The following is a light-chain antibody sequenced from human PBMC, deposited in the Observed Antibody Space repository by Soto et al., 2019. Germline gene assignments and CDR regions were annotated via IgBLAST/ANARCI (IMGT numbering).Light chain of an antibody. V-gene: IGLV2-23*02. CDR2: EDS. CDR3: CSYAGSSTFVV. Sequence: QSVLTQPASVSGSPRQSITISCTGTSSDVGRYNLVSWYQQHPGKAPKLVIYEDSKRPSGVSNRFSGSKSGNTASLTISGLQAEDEADYYCCSYAGSSTFVVFGGGTKLNVL. CDR1: SSDVGRYNL. J-gene: IGLJ2*01.